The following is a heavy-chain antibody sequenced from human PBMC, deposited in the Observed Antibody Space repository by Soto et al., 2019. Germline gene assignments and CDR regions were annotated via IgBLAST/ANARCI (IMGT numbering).Heavy chain of an antibody. J-gene: IGHJ6*02. CDR1: GGSISSGGYY. D-gene: IGHD2-2*01. V-gene: IGHV4-31*03. CDR2: IYYSGST. Sequence: SETLSLTCTVSGGSISSGGYYWSWIRQHPGKGLEWIGYIYYSGSTYYNPSLKSRVTISVDTSKNQFSLKLSSVTAADTAVYYCARCPPAASLYYYYYGMDVWGQGTTVTVSS. CDR3: ARCPPAASLYYYYYGMDV.